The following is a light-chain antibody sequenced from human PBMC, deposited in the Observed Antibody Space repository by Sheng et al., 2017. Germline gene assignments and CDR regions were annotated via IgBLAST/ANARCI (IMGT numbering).Light chain of an antibody. Sequence: QSVLTQPPSVSGAPGQRVTISCTGSSSNIGAGYDVHWYQQLPGTAPKLLIYANSNRPSGVPDRFSGSKSGTSASLAITGLQAEDEADYYCQSYDSSLSGGDVFGTGTKVTV. V-gene: IGLV1-40*01. CDR2: ANS. CDR3: QSYDSSLSGGDV. J-gene: IGLJ1*01. CDR1: SSNIGAGYD.